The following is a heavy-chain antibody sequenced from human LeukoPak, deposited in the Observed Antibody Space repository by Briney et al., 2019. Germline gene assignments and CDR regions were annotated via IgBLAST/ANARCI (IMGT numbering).Heavy chain of an antibody. CDR2: IWYDGSNK. V-gene: IGHV3-33*01. D-gene: IGHD1-26*01. J-gene: IGHJ4*02. Sequence: GGSLRLSCAASGFTFSSYGMHWVRQAPGKGLEWVAVIWYDGSNKYYADSVKGRFTISRDNSKNTLYLQMNSLRAEDTAVYYCARDLGATSWAYYFDYWGQGTLVTVSS. CDR3: ARDLGATSWAYYFDY. CDR1: GFTFSSYG.